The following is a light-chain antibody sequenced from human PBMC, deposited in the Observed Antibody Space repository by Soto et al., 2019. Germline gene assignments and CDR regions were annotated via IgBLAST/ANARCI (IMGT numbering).Light chain of an antibody. CDR1: SSNIGNNY. J-gene: IGLJ2*01. Sequence: QAVVTQPPSVSAAPGQTVTISCSGSSSNIGNNYVSWYQQLPGTAPKLLIYDNNKRPSGIPDRFSGSKSGTSATLGITGLQTGDEADYYCGTWDSSLSAPGVFGGGTKLTVL. V-gene: IGLV1-51*01. CDR2: DNN. CDR3: GTWDSSLSAPGV.